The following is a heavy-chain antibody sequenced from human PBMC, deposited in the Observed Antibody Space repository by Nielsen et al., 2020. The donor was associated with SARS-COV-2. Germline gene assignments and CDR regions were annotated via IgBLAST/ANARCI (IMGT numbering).Heavy chain of an antibody. Sequence: GGSLRLSCAASGFTSSSYGMHWVRQAPGKGLEWVAVIWYDGSNKYYADSVKGRFTISRDNSKNTLYLQMNSLRAEDTAVYYCARDGGLDRGTLSDWGQGTLVTVSS. CDR2: IWYDGSNK. V-gene: IGHV3-33*01. J-gene: IGHJ4*02. D-gene: IGHD3-16*01. CDR3: ARDGGLDRGTLSD. CDR1: GFTSSSYG.